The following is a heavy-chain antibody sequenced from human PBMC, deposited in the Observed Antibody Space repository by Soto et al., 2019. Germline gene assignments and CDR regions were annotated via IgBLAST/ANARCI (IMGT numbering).Heavy chain of an antibody. V-gene: IGHV4-39*01. D-gene: IGHD3-22*01. J-gene: IGHJ4*02. CDR2: IYYSGST. CDR1: GGSISSSSYY. Sequence: SETLSLTCTVSGGSISSSSYYWGWIRQPPGKGLEWIGSIYYSGSTYYNPSLKSRVTISVDTSKNQFSLKLSSVTAADTAVYYCASHDSSSYYTSFDYWGQGTLVTVSS. CDR3: ASHDSSSYYTSFDY.